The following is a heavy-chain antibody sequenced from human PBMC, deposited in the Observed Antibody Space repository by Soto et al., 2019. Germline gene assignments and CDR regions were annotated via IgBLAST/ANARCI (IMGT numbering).Heavy chain of an antibody. D-gene: IGHD6-6*01. Sequence: SETLSLTCAVYGGSFSGYYWSWIRQPPGKGLEWIGEINHSGSTNYNPSLKSRVTISVDTSKNQFSLKLSSVTAADTAVYYCANYGTSSSSRGEYFQHWGQGTLVTLSS. CDR3: ANYGTSSSSRGEYFQH. V-gene: IGHV4-34*01. CDR1: GGSFSGYY. CDR2: INHSGST. J-gene: IGHJ1*01.